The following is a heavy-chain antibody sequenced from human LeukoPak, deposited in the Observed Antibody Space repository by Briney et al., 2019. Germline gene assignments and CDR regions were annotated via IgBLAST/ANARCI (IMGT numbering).Heavy chain of an antibody. J-gene: IGHJ4*02. CDR3: ARRAGEYSHPYDY. D-gene: IGHD2/OR15-2a*01. V-gene: IGHV3-53*01. CDR1: GFTVSINS. Sequence: GGSLRLSCTVSGFTVSINSMSWVRQAPGKGLEWVSFIYSGGNTHYSDSVKSRFTISRDNSKNTLYLQMNSLRAEDTAVYYCARRAGEYSHPYDYWGQGTLVTVSS. CDR2: IYSGGNT.